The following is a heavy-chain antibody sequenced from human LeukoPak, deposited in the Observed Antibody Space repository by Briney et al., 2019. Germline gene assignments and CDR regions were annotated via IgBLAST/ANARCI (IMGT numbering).Heavy chain of an antibody. Sequence: GGSLRLSCAASGFTFSSYAMSWVRQAPGKGLEWVSAISGSGGSTYYADSVKGRFTISRDNSKNTLYLQMNSLRAEDTAVYYCAKDRGVGFNYYDSSGYLEYWGQGTLVTVSS. CDR2: ISGSGGST. CDR3: AKDRGVGFNYYDSSGYLEY. D-gene: IGHD3-22*01. CDR1: GFTFSSYA. V-gene: IGHV3-23*01. J-gene: IGHJ4*02.